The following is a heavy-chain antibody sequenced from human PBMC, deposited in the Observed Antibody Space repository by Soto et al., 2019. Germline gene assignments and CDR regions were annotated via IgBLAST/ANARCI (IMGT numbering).Heavy chain of an antibody. D-gene: IGHD3-16*01. Sequence: QLQLQESGSGLVKPSQTLSLTCAVSGGSISSGGYSWSWIRQPPGKGLEWIGYIHYSGSTYYNPSLKSRVTISLDRFKNQFSLKLSSVTAADTAVYYCARLGGAHYYGMDVWGQGTTVTVSS. V-gene: IGHV4-30-2*01. CDR2: IHYSGST. J-gene: IGHJ6*02. CDR1: GGSISSGGYS. CDR3: ARLGGAHYYGMDV.